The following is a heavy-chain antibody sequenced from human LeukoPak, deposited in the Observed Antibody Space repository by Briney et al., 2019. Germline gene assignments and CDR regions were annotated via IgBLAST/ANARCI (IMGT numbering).Heavy chain of an antibody. Sequence: PGGSLRLSCAASGFTFSSYAMSWVRQAPGKGLEWVSFISPSADRTSNADSVEGRFTISRDNPRNTLYLQMNSLRDEDTAVYYCATMHGYYDGSGYWVQWGQGTLVTVSS. CDR2: ISPSADRT. CDR3: ATMHGYYDGSGYWVQ. J-gene: IGHJ4*02. V-gene: IGHV3-23*01. CDR1: GFTFSSYA. D-gene: IGHD3-22*01.